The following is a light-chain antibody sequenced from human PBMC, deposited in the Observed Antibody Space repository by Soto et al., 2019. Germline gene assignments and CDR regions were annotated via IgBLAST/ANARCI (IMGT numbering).Light chain of an antibody. Sequence: DIQMTQSPASLSVSVGDRVTITCRASQSINNYLNWYLQRPGQAPKLLIRSASTLQRGVPSRFSGSGSRTEFTLTIADLQPADFGTYYRQQSLTMQITFGHGTRLE. V-gene: IGKV1-39*01. CDR3: QQSLTMQIT. CDR1: QSINNY. CDR2: SAS. J-gene: IGKJ5*01.